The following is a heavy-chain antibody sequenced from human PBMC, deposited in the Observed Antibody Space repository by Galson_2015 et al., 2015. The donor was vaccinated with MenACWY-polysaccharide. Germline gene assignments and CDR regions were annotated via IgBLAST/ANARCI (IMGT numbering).Heavy chain of an antibody. Sequence: SLRLSGAASGFTFSYYYMSWVRQAPGKGLEWVSYIRSSGSTIYYADSGKGRFTIARDNAKNSLYLQMNSLSAEDTAVYYCASSPGGRDGIFDYWGQGTLVTVSS. V-gene: IGHV3-11*01. J-gene: IGHJ4*02. CDR3: ASSPGGRDGIFDY. CDR2: IRSSGSTI. D-gene: IGHD3-10*01. CDR1: GFTFSYYY.